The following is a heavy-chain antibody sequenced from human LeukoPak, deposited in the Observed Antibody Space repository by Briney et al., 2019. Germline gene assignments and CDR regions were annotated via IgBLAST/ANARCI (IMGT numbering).Heavy chain of an antibody. CDR3: ARAMGSGSFAYYYYGMDV. J-gene: IGHJ6*02. V-gene: IGHV3-20*04. Sequence: GGSLRLSCAASGFTFDDYGMSWVRQLPGKGLEWVSGINWNGGITGYADSVKGRFTISRDSAKNSLYLQMNSLRAEDTALYYCARAMGSGSFAYYYYGMDVWGQGTTVTVSS. D-gene: IGHD3-16*01. CDR1: GFTFDDYG. CDR2: INWNGGIT.